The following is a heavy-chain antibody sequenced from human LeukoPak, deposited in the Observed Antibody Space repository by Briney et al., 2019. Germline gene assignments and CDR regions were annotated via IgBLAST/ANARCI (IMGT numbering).Heavy chain of an antibody. J-gene: IGHJ4*02. CDR3: AKQRPYYGSGSSLYFDY. D-gene: IGHD3-10*01. Sequence: GRSLRLSCAASGFTFSSYGMHWVRQALGKGLEWVAVISYDGSNKYYADSVKGRFTISRDNSKNTLYLQMNSLRAEDTAVYYCAKQRPYYGSGSSLYFDYWGQGTLVTVSS. CDR1: GFTFSSYG. V-gene: IGHV3-30*18. CDR2: ISYDGSNK.